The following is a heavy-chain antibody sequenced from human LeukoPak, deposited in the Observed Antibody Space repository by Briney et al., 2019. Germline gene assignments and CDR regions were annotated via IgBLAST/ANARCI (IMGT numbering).Heavy chain of an antibody. CDR2: ISYDGSNK. V-gene: IGHV3-30*18. CDR3: AKSYDNGWYVCDY. D-gene: IGHD6-19*01. J-gene: IGHJ4*02. Sequence: PGRSLRLSCAASGFTFSSYPMHWVRQALGKGLEWVAVISYDGSNKYYADSVKGRFTISRDNSKNTPYLQMNSLRPEDTAVYYCAKSYDNGWYVCDYWGQGTLVTVSS. CDR1: GFTFSSYP.